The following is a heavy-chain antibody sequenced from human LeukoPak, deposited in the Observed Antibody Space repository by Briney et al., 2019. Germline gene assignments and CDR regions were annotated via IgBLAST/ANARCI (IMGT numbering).Heavy chain of an antibody. Sequence: ASVKVSCKASGYTFTSYDISWVRQATGQGIEWMGWVNPNSGNAGYAQRFQGRVTMTRNNSISTAYMELTSLRSEDTAVYYCGRPLQRGSWTQRALDYWGQGTLVTVSS. CDR2: VNPNSGNA. CDR3: GRPLQRGSWTQRALDY. J-gene: IGHJ4*02. V-gene: IGHV1-8*01. D-gene: IGHD3-10*01. CDR1: GYTFTSYD.